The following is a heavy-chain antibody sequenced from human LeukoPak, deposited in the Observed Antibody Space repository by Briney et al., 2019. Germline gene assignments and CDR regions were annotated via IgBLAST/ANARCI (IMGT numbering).Heavy chain of an antibody. Sequence: ASVKVSCKASGHTFTSYDINWVRQATGQGLEWMGWMNPNSGNTGYAQKFQGRVTITADESTSTAYMELSSLRSEDTAVYYCAREAVATSGNYFDYWGQGTLVTVSS. D-gene: IGHD5-12*01. CDR2: MNPNSGNT. J-gene: IGHJ4*02. V-gene: IGHV1-8*01. CDR1: GHTFTSYD. CDR3: AREAVATSGNYFDY.